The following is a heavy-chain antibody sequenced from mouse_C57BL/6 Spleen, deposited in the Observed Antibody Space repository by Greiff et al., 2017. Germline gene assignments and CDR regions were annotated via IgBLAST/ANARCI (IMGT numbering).Heavy chain of an antibody. CDR3: TRSEFDY. Sequence: QVHVKQSGAELVRPGASVTLSCKASGYTFTDYEMHWVKQTPVHGLEWIGAIDPETGCTAYNQKFKGKAILTADKSSSTAYMELRSLTSEDSAVYYCTRSEFDYGGQGTTRTVSS. V-gene: IGHV1-15*01. J-gene: IGHJ2*01. CDR2: IDPETGCT. CDR1: GYTFTDYE.